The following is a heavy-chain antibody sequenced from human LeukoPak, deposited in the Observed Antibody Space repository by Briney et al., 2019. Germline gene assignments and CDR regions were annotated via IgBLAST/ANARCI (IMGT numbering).Heavy chain of an antibody. CDR3: ARGPDGYNPYYYYYYMDV. CDR1: GYTFTSYY. Sequence: AASVKVSCKASGYTFTSYYMHWVRQAPGQGLEWMGIINPSGGSTSYAQKFQGRVTMTRDTSTSTVYMELSSLGSEDTAVYYCARGPDGYNPYYYYYYMDVWGKGTTVTISS. J-gene: IGHJ6*03. V-gene: IGHV1-46*01. D-gene: IGHD5-24*01. CDR2: INPSGGST.